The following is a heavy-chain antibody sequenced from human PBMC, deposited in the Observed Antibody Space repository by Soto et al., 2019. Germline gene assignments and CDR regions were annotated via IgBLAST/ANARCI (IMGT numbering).Heavy chain of an antibody. CDR3: ARGGFGEN. CDR1: GYTFTGYY. CDR2: INPNSGGT. Sequence: QVQLVQSGAEVKKPGASVKVSCKASGYTFTGYYMHWVRQAPGQGLEWMGWINPNSGGTNDAQKFQGRVTITRDTSTSTAYMELSRLRSGDTAVYYCARGGFGENWGQGTLVTVSS. J-gene: IGHJ4*02. V-gene: IGHV1-2*02. D-gene: IGHD3-10*01.